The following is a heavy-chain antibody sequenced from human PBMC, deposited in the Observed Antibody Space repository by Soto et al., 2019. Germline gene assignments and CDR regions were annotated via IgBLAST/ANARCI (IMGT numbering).Heavy chain of an antibody. J-gene: IGHJ4*02. CDR3: ARDAFSAYYDSSGYYSGY. V-gene: IGHV1-46*01. D-gene: IGHD3-22*01. CDR1: GYTFTSYY. CDR2: INPSGGST. Sequence: ASVNVSCKASGYTFTSYYMHWVRQAPGQGLEWMGIINPSGGSTSYAQKFQGRVTMTRDTSTSTVYMELSSLRSEDTAVYYCARDAFSAYYDSSGYYSGYWGQGTLVTVSS.